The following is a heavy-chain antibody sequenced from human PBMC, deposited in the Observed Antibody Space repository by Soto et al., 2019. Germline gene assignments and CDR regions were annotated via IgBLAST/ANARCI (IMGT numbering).Heavy chain of an antibody. CDR2: IYYSGST. Sequence: SETLSLTCTVSGGSISSSSYYWGWIRQPPGKGLEWIGSIYYSGSTYYNPSLKSRVTISVDTSKNQFSLKLSSVTAADTAVYYCARRGIEWGDYSDYWGQGTLVTVSS. CDR3: ARRGIEWGDYSDY. J-gene: IGHJ4*02. CDR1: GGSISSSSYY. D-gene: IGHD2-8*01. V-gene: IGHV4-39*01.